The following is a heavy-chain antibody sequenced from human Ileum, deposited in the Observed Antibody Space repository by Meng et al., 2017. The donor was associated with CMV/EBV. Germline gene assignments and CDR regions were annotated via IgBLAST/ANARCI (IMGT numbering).Heavy chain of an antibody. CDR1: GFTFSSYA. CDR2: ISGSGGST. CDR3: AKGDNYGPGWFDY. D-gene: IGHD5-18*01. V-gene: IGHV3-23*01. Sequence: EVWGLESGGGLVQPGGSLRLSCAASGFTFSSYAMSWVRQAPGKGLEWVSAISGSGGSTYYADSVKGRFTISRDNSKNTLYLQMNSLRAEDTAVYYCAKGDNYGPGWFDYWGQGTLVTVSS. J-gene: IGHJ4*02.